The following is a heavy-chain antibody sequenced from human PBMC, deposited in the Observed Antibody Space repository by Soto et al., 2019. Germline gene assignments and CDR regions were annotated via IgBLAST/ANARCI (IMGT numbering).Heavy chain of an antibody. CDR2: ISYDGSNK. CDR1: GFTFSSYG. Sequence: QVQLVESGGGVVQPGRSLRLSCAASGFTFSSYGMHWVRQAPGKGLEWVAVISYDGSNKYYADSVKGRFTISRDNSKNKLYLQMNSLRAEDTAVYYCAKDHGDRSGNDYDGMDVWGQGTTVTVSS. J-gene: IGHJ6*02. D-gene: IGHD7-27*01. V-gene: IGHV3-30*18. CDR3: AKDHGDRSGNDYDGMDV.